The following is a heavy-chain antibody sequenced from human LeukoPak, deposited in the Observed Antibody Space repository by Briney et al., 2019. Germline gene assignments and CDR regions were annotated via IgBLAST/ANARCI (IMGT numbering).Heavy chain of an antibody. CDR2: ISSSGSTI. D-gene: IGHD6-19*01. J-gene: IGHJ4*02. CDR3: ARDHYSSGWADY. Sequence: QPGGSLRLSCAASGFTFSSYQMNWVRQAPGKGLEWVSYISSSGSTIYYADSVKGRFTISRDNAKNSLYLQMSRLRVEDTAVYYCARDHYSSGWADYWGQGTLVTVSS. V-gene: IGHV3-48*03. CDR1: GFTFSSYQ.